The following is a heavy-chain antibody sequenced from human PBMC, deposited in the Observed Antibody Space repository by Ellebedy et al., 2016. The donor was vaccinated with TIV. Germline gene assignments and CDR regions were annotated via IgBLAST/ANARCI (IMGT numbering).Heavy chain of an antibody. V-gene: IGHV3-30*02. CDR2: IWYDGSNK. D-gene: IGHD4-17*01. CDR3: AKTAASTADFDY. J-gene: IGHJ4*02. CDR1: GFTFSSYG. Sequence: GGSLRLXXAASGFTFSSYGMHWVRQAPGKGLEWVAVIWYDGSNKYYADSVKGRFTISRDNSKNTLYLQMNSLRAEDTAVYYCAKTAASTADFDYWGQGTLVTVSS.